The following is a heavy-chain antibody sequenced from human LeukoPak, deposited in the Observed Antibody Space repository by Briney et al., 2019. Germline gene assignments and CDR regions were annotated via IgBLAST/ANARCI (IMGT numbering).Heavy chain of an antibody. Sequence: SETLSLTCAVYGGSFGGYYWSWIRQPPGKGLEWIGEINHSGSTNYNPSLKSRVTISVDTSKNQFSLKLSSVIAADTAVYYCARVRGRYFDYWGQGTLVTVSS. CDR3: ARVRGRYFDY. CDR2: INHSGST. CDR1: GGSFGGYY. V-gene: IGHV4-34*01. J-gene: IGHJ4*02.